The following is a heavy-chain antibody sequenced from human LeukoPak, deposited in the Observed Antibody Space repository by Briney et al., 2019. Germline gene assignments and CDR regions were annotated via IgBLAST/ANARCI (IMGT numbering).Heavy chain of an antibody. CDR3: TNSDYYDSSGYPLDAEYFQH. CDR2: ISGSGGST. V-gene: IGHV3-23*01. Sequence: PGGSLRLSCAASGFTFSSYAMSWVRQAPGKGLEWVSAISGSGGSTYYADSVKGRFTISRDNSKNMLYLQMNSLRAEDTAVYYCTNSDYYDSSGYPLDAEYFQHWGQGTLVTVSS. CDR1: GFTFSSYA. J-gene: IGHJ1*01. D-gene: IGHD3-22*01.